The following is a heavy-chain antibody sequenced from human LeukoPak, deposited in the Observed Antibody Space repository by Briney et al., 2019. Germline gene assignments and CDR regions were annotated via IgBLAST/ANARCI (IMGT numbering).Heavy chain of an antibody. CDR3: ARAGEQGVILFKYYYMDV. V-gene: IGHV4-59*01. Sequence: SGTLSLTCTVSGGSISSYYWSWIRQPPGKGLEWIGYIYYSGSTNYNPSLKSRVTISVDTSKNQFSLKLSSVTAADTAVYYCARAGEQGVILFKYYYMDVWGKGTTVTVSS. CDR1: GGSISSYY. CDR2: IYYSGST. D-gene: IGHD3-10*01. J-gene: IGHJ6*03.